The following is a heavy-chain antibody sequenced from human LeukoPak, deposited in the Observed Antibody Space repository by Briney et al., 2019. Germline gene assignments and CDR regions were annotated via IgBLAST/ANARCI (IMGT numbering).Heavy chain of an antibody. J-gene: IGHJ6*03. D-gene: IGHD5/OR15-5a*01. CDR1: GGSISSSSYY. V-gene: IGHV4-39*01. CDR3: ARGVYAGTYYYYYYMDV. Sequence: PSETLSLTCTVSGGSISSSSYYWGWIRQPPGKGLEWIGSIYYSGSTYYNPSLKSRVTISVDTPKNQFSLKLSSVTAADTAVYYCARGVYAGTYYYYYYMDVWGKGTTVTVSS. CDR2: IYYSGST.